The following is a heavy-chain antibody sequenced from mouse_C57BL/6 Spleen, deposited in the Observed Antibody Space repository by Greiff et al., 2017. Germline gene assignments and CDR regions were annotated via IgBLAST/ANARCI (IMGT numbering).Heavy chain of an antibody. V-gene: IGHV1-82*01. J-gene: IGHJ3*01. CDR1: GYAFSSSW. CDR2: IYPGDGDT. Sequence: VKLMESGPELVKPGASVKISCKASGYAFSSSWMNWVKQRPGKGLEWIGRIYPGDGDTNYNGKFKGKATLTADKSSSTAYMQLSSLTSEDSAVYFCAREDYYGSSWFAYWGQGTLVTVSA. D-gene: IGHD1-1*01. CDR3: AREDYYGSSWFAY.